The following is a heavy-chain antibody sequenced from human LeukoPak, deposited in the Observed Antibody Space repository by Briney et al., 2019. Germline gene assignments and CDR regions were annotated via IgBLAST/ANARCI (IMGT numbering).Heavy chain of an antibody. Sequence: SETLSLTCTVSGVSFSSYYWSWIRQPPGKGLEWIGYIYYTGSTNYNPSLKSRVTVSVDTSRNQFSLRLSSVTAADTAVYYCARGGSRVISSSDFDSWGQGILVTV. CDR1: GVSFSSYY. J-gene: IGHJ4*02. V-gene: IGHV4-59*01. CDR2: IYYTGST. CDR3: ARGGSRVISSSDFDS. D-gene: IGHD6-6*01.